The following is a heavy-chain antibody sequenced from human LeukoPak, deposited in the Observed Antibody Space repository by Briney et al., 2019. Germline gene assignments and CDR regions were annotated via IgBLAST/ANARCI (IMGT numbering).Heavy chain of an antibody. D-gene: IGHD3-22*01. V-gene: IGHV4-31*03. CDR2: VYYTGNT. Sequence: SETLSLTCTVSDGSINSGGDYWSWIRQHPGKGLEWIGYVYYTGNTHYNPSLKSRVTMSVDTSKNHFSLKLNSVTAVDTAIYYCARGTAEFDYDNSGYLHWFDPWGQGILVTVSS. J-gene: IGHJ5*02. CDR1: DGSINSGGDY. CDR3: ARGTAEFDYDNSGYLHWFDP.